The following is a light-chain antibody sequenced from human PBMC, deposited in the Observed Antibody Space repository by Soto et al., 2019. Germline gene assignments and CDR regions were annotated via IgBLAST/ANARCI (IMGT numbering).Light chain of an antibody. CDR3: AAWDDSLSGWV. Sequence: QAVVTQPPSASGTPGQRVTISCSGSSSNIGSNYVYWYQQLPGTAPKLLIYSNNQRPSGVPDRFSGSKSGTSASLASSGLRSEDEAEYYCAAWDDSLSGWVFGGGTKLTGL. V-gene: IGLV1-47*02. CDR2: SNN. J-gene: IGLJ3*02. CDR1: SSNIGSNY.